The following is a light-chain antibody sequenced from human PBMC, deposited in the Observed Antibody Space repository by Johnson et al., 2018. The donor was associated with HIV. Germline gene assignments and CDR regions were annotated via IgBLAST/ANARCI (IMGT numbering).Light chain of an antibody. CDR2: ESN. CDR3: GTWETSPIPYYV. V-gene: IGLV1-51*02. Sequence: QSVLTQPPSVSAAPGQKVTISCSGTSSNIRNNYVSWYQQLGTAHKLLIYESNKRPSGIPDRFSGSKSGTSATLGITGLQTGDEADYYCGTWETSPIPYYVFGTGTEVTVL. J-gene: IGLJ1*01. CDR1: SSNIRNNY.